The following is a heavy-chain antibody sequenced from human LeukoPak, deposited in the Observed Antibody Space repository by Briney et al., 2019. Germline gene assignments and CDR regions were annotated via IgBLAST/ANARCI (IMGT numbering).Heavy chain of an antibody. V-gene: IGHV3-30*18. CDR1: GFTFSSYG. Sequence: GGSLRLSCAASGFTFSSYGMHWVRQAPGKGLEWVAVISYDGSNKYYADSVKGRFTISRDNFKNTLYLQMNSLRAEDTAVYYCAKDRGSYYYGMDVWGQGTTVTVSS. D-gene: IGHD3-16*01. CDR2: ISYDGSNK. J-gene: IGHJ6*02. CDR3: AKDRGSYYYGMDV.